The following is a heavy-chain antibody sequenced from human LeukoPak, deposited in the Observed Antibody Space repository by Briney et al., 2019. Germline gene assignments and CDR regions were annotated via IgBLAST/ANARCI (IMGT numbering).Heavy chain of an antibody. D-gene: IGHD7-27*01. J-gene: IGHJ6*03. V-gene: IGHV4-39*01. CDR2: IYYSGST. Sequence: PSETLSLTCTVSGGSISSSSYYWGWIRQPPGKGLEWIGSIYYSGSTYYNPSLKSRVTISVDTSKNQFSLKLSSVTAADTAVYYCARVYRGLGRTGDDYYYYYMDIWGKGTTVTVSS. CDR3: ARVYRGLGRTGDDYYYYYMDI. CDR1: GGSISSSSYY.